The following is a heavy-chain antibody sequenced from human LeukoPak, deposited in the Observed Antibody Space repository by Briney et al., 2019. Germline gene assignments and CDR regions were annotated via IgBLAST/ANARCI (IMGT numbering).Heavy chain of an antibody. J-gene: IGHJ4*02. V-gene: IGHV1-46*01. D-gene: IGHD1-7*01. CDR2: INPRGGST. CDR3: GRGGGPGNYPFDF. CDR1: GYTFTTYY. Sequence: ASVKVSFKASGYTFTTYYMHWVRQAPGQGLEWVGIINPRGGSTTYAQKFQGRVTMTRDTSTSAVYMELSSLKSDDTAVYYCGRGGGPGNYPFDFWGQGTLVTVSS.